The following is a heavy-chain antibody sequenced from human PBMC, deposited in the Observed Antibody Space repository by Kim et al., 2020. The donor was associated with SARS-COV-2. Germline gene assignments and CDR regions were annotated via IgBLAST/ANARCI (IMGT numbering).Heavy chain of an antibody. Sequence: NYSPSFQGHVTISADKSISTAYLQWSSLKASDTAMYYCAHYCSSTSCYAHWGQGTLVTVSS. CDR3: AHYCSSTSCYAH. V-gene: IGHV5-10-1*01. J-gene: IGHJ4*02. D-gene: IGHD2-2*01.